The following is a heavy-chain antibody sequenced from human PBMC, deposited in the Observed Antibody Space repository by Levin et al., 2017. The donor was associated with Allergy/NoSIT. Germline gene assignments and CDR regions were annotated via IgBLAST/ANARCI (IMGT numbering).Heavy chain of an antibody. CDR3: ARHNYYGAGSYYDY. V-gene: IGHV4-59*01. D-gene: IGHD3-10*01. Sequence: SETLSLTCTVSGGSISSYFWSWIRQPPGKGLEWIGYIYYSGSTNYNPSLKSRVTISVDTSKNQFSLKLSSVTAADTAVYYCARHNYYGAGSYYDYWGQGTLVTVSS. CDR2: IYYSGST. CDR1: GGSISSYF. J-gene: IGHJ4*02.